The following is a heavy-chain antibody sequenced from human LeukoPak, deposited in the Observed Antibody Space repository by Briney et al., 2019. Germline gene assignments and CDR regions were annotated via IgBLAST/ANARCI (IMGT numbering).Heavy chain of an antibody. CDR1: GSSISSGDYY. V-gene: IGHV4-30-4*08. J-gene: IGHJ6*03. CDR2: IYYSGST. D-gene: IGHD6-13*01. CDR3: AREAEQQLVSYRDYYYYMDV. Sequence: PSQTLSLTCTVSGSSISSGDYYWSWIRQPPGKGLEWIGYIYYSGSTYYNPSLKSRVTISVDTSKNQFSLKLSSVTAADTAVYYCAREAEQQLVSYRDYYYYMDVWGKGTTVTVSS.